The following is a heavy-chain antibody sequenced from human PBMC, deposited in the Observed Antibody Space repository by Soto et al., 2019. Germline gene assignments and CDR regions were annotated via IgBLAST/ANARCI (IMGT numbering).Heavy chain of an antibody. V-gene: IGHV3-48*01. CDR3: AREGGSSGWYNWFDP. CDR2: ISTISTI. J-gene: IGHJ5*02. CDR1: GFTFSSYN. D-gene: IGHD3-22*01. Sequence: EVQLVESGGGLVQPGGSLRLSCAVSGFTFSSYNMNWVRQAPGKGLEWVSYISTISTIYYADSVKGRFTISRDNAKNSLYLQMNSLRAADTAVYYCAREGGSSGWYNWFDPWGQGTLVTVSS.